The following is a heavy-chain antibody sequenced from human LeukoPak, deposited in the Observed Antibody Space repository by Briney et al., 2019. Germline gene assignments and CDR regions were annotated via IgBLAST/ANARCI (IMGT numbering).Heavy chain of an antibody. D-gene: IGHD5-24*01. J-gene: IGHJ4*02. Sequence: PSETLSLTCTVSDGSISSSSYYWGWIRQPPGKGLEWIGTIYYSGSTYYNPSLKSRLTISLDTSNNQFSLKLSSVTAADTAVYYCARTGWLQFLDYWGQGTLVTVSS. CDR3: ARTGWLQFLDY. CDR1: DGSISSSSYY. CDR2: IYYSGST. V-gene: IGHV4-39*07.